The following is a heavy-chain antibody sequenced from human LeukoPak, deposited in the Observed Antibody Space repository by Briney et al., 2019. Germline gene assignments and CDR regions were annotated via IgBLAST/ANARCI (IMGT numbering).Heavy chain of an antibody. CDR3: ARASVQQLPRS. CDR2: INAGNGNT. D-gene: IGHD6-13*01. CDR1: GYTFTSYD. J-gene: IGHJ5*02. V-gene: IGHV1-3*01. Sequence: ASVKVSCKASGYTFTSYDINWVRQAPGQGLEWMGWINAGNGNTKYSQKFQGRVTITRDTSASTAYMELSSLRSEDTAVYYCARASVQQLPRSWGQGTLVTVSS.